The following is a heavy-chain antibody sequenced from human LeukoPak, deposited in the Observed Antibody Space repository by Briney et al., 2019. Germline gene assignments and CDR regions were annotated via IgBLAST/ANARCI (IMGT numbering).Heavy chain of an antibody. J-gene: IGHJ4*02. CDR3: AGRQQLRVPAYEIDY. Sequence: SETLSLTCAVYGGSFSGYYWSWIRQPPGKGLEWIGEINHSGSTNYNPSLKSRVTISVDTSKNQFSLKLSSVTAADTAVYYCAGRQQLRVPAYEIDYWGQGTLVTVSS. V-gene: IGHV4-34*01. D-gene: IGHD5-24*01. CDR2: INHSGST. CDR1: GGSFSGYY.